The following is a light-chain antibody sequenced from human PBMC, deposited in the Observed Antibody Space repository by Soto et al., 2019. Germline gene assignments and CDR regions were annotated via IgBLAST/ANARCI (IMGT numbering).Light chain of an antibody. J-gene: IGKJ1*01. V-gene: IGKV1-27*01. CDR1: EDISTD. CDR3: QSSSRAPWT. Sequence: DIQMTQSPSSLSASVGDRVTITCRASEDISTDLAWYQQKPGKVPKLLIYGASDLQSVVPSRFSGSGSGTDFALAISSLQPEDVATYACQSSSRAPWTFGQGTKVES. CDR2: GAS.